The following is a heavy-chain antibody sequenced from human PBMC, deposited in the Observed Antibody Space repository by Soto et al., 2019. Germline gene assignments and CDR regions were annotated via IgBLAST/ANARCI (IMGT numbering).Heavy chain of an antibody. D-gene: IGHD2-2*01. J-gene: IGHJ4*02. CDR3: ASEYCTSARCYLPDY. Sequence: QVPLVQSGAEVKKPGASVKVSCQASGYTFTTYGISWVRQAPGQGLEWMGWTSTYNGNTNYAQKVQGRVTLTTERATTTAYMELRSLRSDDTAVYYCASEYCTSARCYLPDYWGQGTLVTVSS. CDR2: TSTYNGNT. CDR1: GYTFTTYG. V-gene: IGHV1-18*01.